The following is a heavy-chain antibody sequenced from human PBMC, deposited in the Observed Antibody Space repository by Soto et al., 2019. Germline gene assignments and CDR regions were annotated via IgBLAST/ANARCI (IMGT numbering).Heavy chain of an antibody. CDR3: ARGSYDILTGYYRGTDNWFDP. D-gene: IGHD3-9*01. Sequence: SETLSLTCTVSGGSISSNSDYWAWIRQPPGKGLEWIGNIYYSGTTYYNPSLKSRVTISVDTSKNQFSLKLSSVTAADTAVYYCARGSYDILTGYYRGTDNWFDPWGQGTLVTVSS. V-gene: IGHV4-39*01. CDR2: IYYSGTT. J-gene: IGHJ5*02. CDR1: GGSISSNSDY.